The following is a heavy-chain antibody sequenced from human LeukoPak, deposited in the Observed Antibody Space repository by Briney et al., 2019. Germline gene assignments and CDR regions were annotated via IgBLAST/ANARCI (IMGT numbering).Heavy chain of an antibody. D-gene: IGHD5-24*01. CDR3: ARGAPVEP. J-gene: IGHJ5*02. CDR2: INHSGST. Sequence: SETLSLTCAVYGGSFSGYYWSWIRQPPGEGLEWIGEINHSGSTNYNPSLKSRVTISVDTSKNQFSLKLSSVTAADTAVYYCARGAPVEPWGQGTLVTVSS. V-gene: IGHV4-34*01. CDR1: GGSFSGYY.